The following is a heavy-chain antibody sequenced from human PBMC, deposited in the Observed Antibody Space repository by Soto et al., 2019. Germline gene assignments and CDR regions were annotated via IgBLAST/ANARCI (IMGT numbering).Heavy chain of an antibody. Sequence: PGGSLRLSCAASGFTFSRYIMNWVRQAPGKGLEWVASISRSSSTIYYADSVKGRFSISRDNAKNSLSLQMNSLRDEDTAVYYCARTGIAESGTMYGMDVWGQGIPVTVSS. J-gene: IGHJ6*02. CDR3: ARTGIAESGTMYGMDV. CDR2: ISRSSSTI. V-gene: IGHV3-48*02. D-gene: IGHD6-13*01. CDR1: GFTFSRYI.